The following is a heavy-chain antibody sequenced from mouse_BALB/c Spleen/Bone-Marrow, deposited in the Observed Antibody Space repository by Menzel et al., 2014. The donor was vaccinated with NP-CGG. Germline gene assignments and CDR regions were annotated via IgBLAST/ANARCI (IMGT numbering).Heavy chain of an antibody. CDR1: GYTFTSYW. J-gene: IGHJ2*01. Sequence: QVQLQQSGAVLARPGASVKLSCKASGYTFTSYWMQWVKQRPGQGLEWIGAIYPGDGDTRYTQKFKSKATLTADKSSSTAYMQLSSLASEDSAVYYCARGFPFDYWGQGTTLTVSS. V-gene: IGHV1-87*01. CDR2: IYPGDGDT. CDR3: ARGFPFDY.